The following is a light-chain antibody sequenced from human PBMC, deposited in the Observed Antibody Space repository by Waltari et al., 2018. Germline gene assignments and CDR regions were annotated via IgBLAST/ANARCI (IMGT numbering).Light chain of an antibody. J-gene: IGKJ2*01. Sequence: ETIMPQSPGTLSVSPGERATLSCRASKSVGNNVAWYQQTPGQAPRLLIYATSSRGTGIPARFFGSGSGPDFTLTITSLQSEDFVVYYCQQYNEWPYTFGQGTRVDIK. V-gene: IGKV3-15*01. CDR1: KSVGNN. CDR3: QQYNEWPYT. CDR2: ATS.